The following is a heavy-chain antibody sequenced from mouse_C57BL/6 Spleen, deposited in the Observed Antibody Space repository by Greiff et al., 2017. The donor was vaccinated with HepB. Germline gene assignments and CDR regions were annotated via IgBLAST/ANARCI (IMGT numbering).Heavy chain of an antibody. CDR2: IYPGDGDT. J-gene: IGHJ3*01. D-gene: IGHD2-5*01. V-gene: IGHV1-80*01. CDR3: ARDGPYYSNQFAY. Sequence: VQLQQSGAELVKPGASVRISCKASGYAFSSYWMNWVKQRPGKGLEWIGQIYPGDGDTNYNGKFKGKATLTADKSSSTAYMQLSSLTSEDSAVYFCARDGPYYSNQFAYWGQGTLVTVSA. CDR1: GYAFSSYW.